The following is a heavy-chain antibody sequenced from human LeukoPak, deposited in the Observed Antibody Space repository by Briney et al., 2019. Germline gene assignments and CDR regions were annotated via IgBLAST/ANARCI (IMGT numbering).Heavy chain of an antibody. CDR2: IYYSGNT. V-gene: IGHV4-39*07. CDR3: ARDRSSASYTYYYYYMDV. J-gene: IGHJ6*03. Sequence: SETLSLTCILSGDSISSNTYHWGWLRQSPGKGLEWIGTIYYSGNTYYNPSLQSRVTISVDTSKNQFSLKLSSVTAADTAVYYCARDRSSASYTYYYYYMDVWGKGTTVTVYS. D-gene: IGHD1-26*01. CDR1: GDSISSNTYH.